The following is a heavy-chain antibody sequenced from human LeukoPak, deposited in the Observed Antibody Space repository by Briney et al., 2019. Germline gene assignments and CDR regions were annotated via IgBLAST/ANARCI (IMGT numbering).Heavy chain of an antibody. Sequence: ASVKVSCKASGYTFTGYYMHWVRQAPGQGLEGMGWINPNSGGTNYAQKCQGRVTMTRDTSISTAYMELSRLRSDDTAVYYCARTVAPQYCTGGVCYYYYYYMDVWGKGTTVTVSS. J-gene: IGHJ6*03. CDR3: ARTVAPQYCTGGVCYYYYYYMDV. D-gene: IGHD2-8*02. CDR2: INPNSGGT. CDR1: GYTFTGYY. V-gene: IGHV1-2*02.